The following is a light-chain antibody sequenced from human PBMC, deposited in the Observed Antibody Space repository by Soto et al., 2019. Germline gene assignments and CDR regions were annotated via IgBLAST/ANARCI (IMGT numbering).Light chain of an antibody. J-gene: IGKJ4*01. V-gene: IGKV1-5*03. CDR3: QQYNSYSPRLT. CDR1: QSISNW. CDR2: RAS. Sequence: DIQMTQSPSTLSASVGDRVTITCRASQSISNWLAWYQQKPGKALKLLIYRASSLESGVPSRFSGSGSGKEFTLTLSSLQPDDFATYYCQQYNSYSPRLTFGGGTKVETK.